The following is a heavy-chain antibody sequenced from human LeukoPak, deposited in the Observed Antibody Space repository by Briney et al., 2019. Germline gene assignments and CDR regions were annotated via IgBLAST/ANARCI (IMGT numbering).Heavy chain of an antibody. D-gene: IGHD3-9*01. V-gene: IGHV1-18*01. CDR2: ISPYNGNT. CDR3: ARDNTGYNYGMDV. Sequence: ASVKVSCKASGYTFTTYGMNWVRQAPGQGLEWMAWISPYNGNTHYAQSLQGRVTVTTDTSTGTAYMQLRSLRSDDTAVYYCARDNTGYNYGMDVWGQGTTVTVSS. CDR1: GYTFTTYG. J-gene: IGHJ6*02.